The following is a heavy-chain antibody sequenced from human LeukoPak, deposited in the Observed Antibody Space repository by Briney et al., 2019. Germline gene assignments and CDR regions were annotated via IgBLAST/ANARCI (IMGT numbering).Heavy chain of an antibody. V-gene: IGHV4-4*07. CDR3: ASMGDWNYFDY. J-gene: IGHJ4*02. CDR2: IYTSGST. CDR1: GGSISSYY. Sequence: SETLSLTCTVSGGSISSYYWRWIRQPAGKGLEWIGRIYTSGSTNYSPSLKSRVTMSVDTSKNQFSLKLSSVTAADTAVYYCASMGDWNYFDYWGQGTLVTVSS. D-gene: IGHD3-16*01.